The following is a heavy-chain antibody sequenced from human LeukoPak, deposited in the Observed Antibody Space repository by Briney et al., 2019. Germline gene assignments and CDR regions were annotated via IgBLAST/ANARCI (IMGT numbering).Heavy chain of an antibody. J-gene: IGHJ4*02. CDR2: IYNSGST. V-gene: IGHV4-30-4*07. CDR1: GGSISSGGYS. CDR3: ARHPDLDY. Sequence: SETLSLTCAVSGGSISSGGYSWNWIRQPPGKALEWIGYIYNSGSTSYNPSLKSRVTMSVDTSKNQFSLKLSSMTAADTAVYYCARHPDLDYWGQGILVTVSS.